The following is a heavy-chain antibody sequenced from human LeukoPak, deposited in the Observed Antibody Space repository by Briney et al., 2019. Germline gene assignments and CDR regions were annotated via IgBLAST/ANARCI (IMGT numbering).Heavy chain of an antibody. CDR1: GYTFTSYY. D-gene: IGHD6-13*01. Sequence: ASVKVSCKASGYTFTSYYMHWVRQAPGQGLEWMGIINPSGGSTSYAQKFQGRVTMTTDTPTSTAYMELRSLRSDDTAVYYCARGRAAAGHLDYWGQGTLVTVSS. CDR3: ARGRAAAGHLDY. J-gene: IGHJ4*02. CDR2: INPSGGST. V-gene: IGHV1-46*01.